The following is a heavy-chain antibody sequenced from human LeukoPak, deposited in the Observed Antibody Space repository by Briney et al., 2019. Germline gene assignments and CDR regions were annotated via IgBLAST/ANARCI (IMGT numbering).Heavy chain of an antibody. CDR3: AKEGPSGDSSGYYYVFGAFDI. CDR1: GFTFDDYG. CDR2: ISGSGGST. D-gene: IGHD3-22*01. V-gene: IGHV3-23*01. Sequence: GGSLRLSCAASGFTFDDYGMSWVRQAPGKGLEWVSAISGSGGSTYYADSVKGRFTISRDNSKNTLYLQMNSLRAEDTAVYYCAKEGPSGDSSGYYYVFGAFDIWGQGTMVTVSS. J-gene: IGHJ3*02.